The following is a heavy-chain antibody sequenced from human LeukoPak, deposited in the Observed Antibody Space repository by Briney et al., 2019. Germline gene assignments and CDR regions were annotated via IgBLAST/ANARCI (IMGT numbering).Heavy chain of an antibody. D-gene: IGHD6-13*01. V-gene: IGHV3-7*01. CDR3: AKVLSSTSRLTPFDF. Sequence: GGSLRLSCAASGITFSDTYMSWIRQAPGKGLEWVANIQPHGREKYFVDSVKDRFAISRDNAKNSLYLQMNSLRAEDTAVYYCAKVLSSTSRLTPFDFWGQGTLVTVSS. J-gene: IGHJ4*02. CDR2: IQPHGREK. CDR1: GITFSDTY.